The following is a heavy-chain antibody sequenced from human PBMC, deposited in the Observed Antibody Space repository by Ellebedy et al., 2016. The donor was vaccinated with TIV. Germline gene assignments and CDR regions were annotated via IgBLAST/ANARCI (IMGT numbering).Heavy chain of an antibody. V-gene: IGHV3-23*01. D-gene: IGHD4-11*01. CDR2: IIASGGTK. Sequence: PGGSLRLSCATSGFAFSSYAMSWVRQAPGKGLEWVSGIIASGGTKYYADSVKGRFTISGDTSKNTLYLQMNSLRAEDTAVYYCAKGVSVDYRPFDYWGQGTLVTVSS. CDR3: AKGVSVDYRPFDY. J-gene: IGHJ4*02. CDR1: GFAFSSYA.